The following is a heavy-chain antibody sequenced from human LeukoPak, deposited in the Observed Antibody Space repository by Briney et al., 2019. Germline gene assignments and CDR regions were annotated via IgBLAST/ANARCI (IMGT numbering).Heavy chain of an antibody. D-gene: IGHD4-17*01. J-gene: IGHJ3*02. CDR3: ARANGFDAVDI. CDR2: INPNSGGT. V-gene: IGHV1-2*02. CDR1: GYTFSGYY. Sequence: VASVKVSCKASGYTFSGYYMHWVRQAPGQGLEWMGWINPNSGGTNYAQKFQGRVTLTRDTSISTAYMELSSLRSDDTAVYYCARANGFDAVDIWVQGTMVTVSS.